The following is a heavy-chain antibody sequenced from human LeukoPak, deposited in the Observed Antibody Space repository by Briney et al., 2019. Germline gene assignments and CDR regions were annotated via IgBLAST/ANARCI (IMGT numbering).Heavy chain of an antibody. CDR2: ISKSDNTK. J-gene: IGHJ4*02. CDR3: ARADYDILTGPPY. V-gene: IGHV3-11*04. CDR1: GFSFSDYY. Sequence: GGSLRLSCAASGFSFSDYYMSWIRRAPGKGLEWVSFISKSDNTKDYADSVRGRFTISRDNAKNSLYLQMNSLRAEDTAVYYCARADYDILTGPPYWGQGTLVTVSS. D-gene: IGHD3-9*01.